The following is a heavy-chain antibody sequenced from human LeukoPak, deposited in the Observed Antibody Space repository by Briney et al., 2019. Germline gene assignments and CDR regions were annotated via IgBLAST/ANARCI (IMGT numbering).Heavy chain of an antibody. CDR1: GFTFSDYY. CDR3: ASLPVAPEVYYYYGMDV. CDR2: ISSSGSTI. J-gene: IGHJ6*02. V-gene: IGHV3-11*01. D-gene: IGHD6-19*01. Sequence: GGSLRLSCAASGFTFSDYYMSWIRQAPGKGLEWVSYISSSGSTIYYADSVKGRFTISRDNAKNSLYLQMNSLRAEDTAVYYCASLPVAPEVYYYYGMDVWGQGTTVTVSS.